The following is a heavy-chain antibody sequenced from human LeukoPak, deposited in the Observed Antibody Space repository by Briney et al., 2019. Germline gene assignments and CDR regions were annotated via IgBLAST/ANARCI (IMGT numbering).Heavy chain of an antibody. CDR1: GYSVSSGYY. CDR2: MFHSGDT. Sequence: SETLSLTCTVSGYSVSSGYYWGWIRQPPGKGLEWIGSMFHSGDTYYNPSLKSRVTISVDTSKNQLSLKLSSVTAADTAVYYCARSKAHLSTSWYGTWFDPWGQGTLVTVSS. V-gene: IGHV4-38-2*02. CDR3: ARSKAHLSTSWYGTWFDP. D-gene: IGHD2-2*01. J-gene: IGHJ5*02.